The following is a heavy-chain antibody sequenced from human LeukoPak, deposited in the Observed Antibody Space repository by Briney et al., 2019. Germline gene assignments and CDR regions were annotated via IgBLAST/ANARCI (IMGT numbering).Heavy chain of an antibody. V-gene: IGHV1-2*02. CDR1: GYTFTGYY. CDR2: INPNSGGT. D-gene: IGHD5-12*01. Sequence: ASVKVSCKASGYTFTGYYMHWVRQAPGQGLEWMGWINPNSGGTNYAQKFQGRVTMTRDTSISTAYMELSRLRSDDTAVYYCARGLGIVATNPEDYWGQGTLVTVSS. CDR3: ARGLGIVATNPEDY. J-gene: IGHJ4*02.